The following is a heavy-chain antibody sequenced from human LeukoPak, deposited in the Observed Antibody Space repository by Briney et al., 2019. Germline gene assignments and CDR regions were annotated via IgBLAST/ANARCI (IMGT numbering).Heavy chain of an antibody. CDR1: GFTFSSYG. CDR2: IRYDGSNK. CDR3: ARENSSSRDAFDI. V-gene: IGHV3-30*02. Sequence: HPGGSLRLSCAASGFTFSSYGMHWVRQAPGKGLEWVAFIRYDGSNKYYADSVKGRFTISRDNAKNSLYLQMNSLRAEDTAVYYCARENSSSRDAFDIWGQGTMVTVSS. D-gene: IGHD6-13*01. J-gene: IGHJ3*02.